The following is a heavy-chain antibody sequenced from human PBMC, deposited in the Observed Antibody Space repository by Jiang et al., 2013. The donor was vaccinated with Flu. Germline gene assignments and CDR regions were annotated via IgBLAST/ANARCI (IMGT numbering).Heavy chain of an antibody. Sequence: GSGLVKPSETLSLTCSVSGDSITSSSFYWAWVRHSPGRGLEWIADIDYSGDTSYNPSLKSRVTISADTSKNQFSLRLTSATAADAALYYCTTRRRVTTFFNYFDSWGQGALVTVSS. CDR2: IDYSGDT. J-gene: IGHJ4*02. V-gene: IGHV4-39*01. CDR1: GDSITSSSFY. CDR3: TTRRRVTTFFNYFDS. D-gene: IGHD2-21*02.